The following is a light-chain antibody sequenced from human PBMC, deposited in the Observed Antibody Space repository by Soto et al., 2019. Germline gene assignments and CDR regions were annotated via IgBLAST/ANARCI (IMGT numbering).Light chain of an antibody. J-gene: IGKJ3*01. CDR3: QQYNNWPPLT. Sequence: EIVMTQSPATLSVSPGERATLSCRASQSVSSNLAWYQQKPGQAPRLLIYGASTRATGIPARFSGSGSGTEFTLTISSLQSEDLAVYYCQQYNNWPPLTFGPGTKVDIK. CDR1: QSVSSN. CDR2: GAS. V-gene: IGKV3-15*01.